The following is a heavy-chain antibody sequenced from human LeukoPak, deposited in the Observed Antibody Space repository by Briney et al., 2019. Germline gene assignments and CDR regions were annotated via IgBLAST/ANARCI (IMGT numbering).Heavy chain of an antibody. J-gene: IGHJ6*03. Sequence: GGSLRLSCAASGFTFSSYWMHWVRQAPGKGLVWVSRINSDGSSTSYADSVKGRFTISRDNAKNTLYLQMNSLRAEDTAVYYCARDRVAARLVYYYYYMDVWAKETTVTVSS. D-gene: IGHD6-6*01. V-gene: IGHV3-74*01. CDR3: ARDRVAARLVYYYYYMDV. CDR1: GFTFSSYW. CDR2: INSDGSST.